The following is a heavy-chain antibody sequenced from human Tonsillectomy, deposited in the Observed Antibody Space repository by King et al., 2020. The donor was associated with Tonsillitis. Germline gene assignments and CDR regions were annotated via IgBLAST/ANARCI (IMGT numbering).Heavy chain of an antibody. D-gene: IGHD3-10*01. CDR1: GGSISSGGYY. Sequence: VQLQESGPGLVKPSQTLSLTCTVSGGSISSGGYYWSWIRQHPGKGLEWIGYIYYSGSTYYNPSLKSRVTISVDTSKNQFSLKLSSVIAADTAVYYCATNHYGSGSYYSCYYYYGMDVWGQGTTVTVSS. CDR3: ATNHYGSGSYYSCYYYYGMDV. V-gene: IGHV4-31*03. J-gene: IGHJ6*02. CDR2: IYYSGST.